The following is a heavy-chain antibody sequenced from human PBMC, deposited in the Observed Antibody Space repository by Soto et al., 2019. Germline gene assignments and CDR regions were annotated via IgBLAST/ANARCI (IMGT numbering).Heavy chain of an antibody. D-gene: IGHD2-2*01. Sequence: PSETLSLTCAVYGGSFSGYYWSWIRQPPGKGLEWIGEINHSGSTNYNPSLKSRVTISVDTSKNQFSLKLSSVTAADTAVYYCARQRVVVPAARPHGYYFDYWGQGTLVTVS. CDR2: INHSGST. CDR1: GGSFSGYY. J-gene: IGHJ4*02. V-gene: IGHV4-34*01. CDR3: ARQRVVVPAARPHGYYFDY.